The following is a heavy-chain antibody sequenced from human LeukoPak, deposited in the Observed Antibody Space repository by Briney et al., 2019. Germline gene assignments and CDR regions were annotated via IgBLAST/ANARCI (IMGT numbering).Heavy chain of an antibody. CDR3: ARHEKLGQFDY. Sequence: NPSKTLSLTCTVSSGSISSYYWSWIRQPPGKGLEWIGYVYYSGSANYNPSLKSRVTISVDTSKNQFSLKLSSVTAADTAVYYCARHEKLGQFDYWGQGTLVTVSS. CDR1: SGSISSYY. CDR2: VYYSGSA. J-gene: IGHJ4*02. D-gene: IGHD3-10*01. V-gene: IGHV4-59*08.